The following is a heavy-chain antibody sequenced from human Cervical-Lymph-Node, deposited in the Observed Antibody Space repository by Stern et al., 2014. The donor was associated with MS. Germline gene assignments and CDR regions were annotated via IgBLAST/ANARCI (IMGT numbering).Heavy chain of an antibody. J-gene: IGHJ5*02. V-gene: IGHV4-61*01. D-gene: IGHD2/OR15-2a*01. CDR2: SDNSGNT. CDR3: STVCCKSSGTTCDGWFDP. Sequence: QVQLQESGPGLVKPSETLSLICNVSGASVASYNSSWSWIRHPPGKGLEWVGYSDNSGNTNYSPSLKSRITISVDTSKNQFSLRLSSVTAADTAVYDCSTVCCKSSGTTCDGWFDPWGQGTLVTVSS. CDR1: GASVASYNSS.